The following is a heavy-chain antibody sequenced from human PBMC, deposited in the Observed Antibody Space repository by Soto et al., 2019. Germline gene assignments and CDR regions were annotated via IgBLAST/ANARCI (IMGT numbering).Heavy chain of an antibody. J-gene: IGHJ3*02. Sequence: PSETLSLTCTVSGGSISSGGYYWSWIRQHPGKGLEWIGYIYYSGSTYYNPSLKSRVTISVDTSKNQFSLKLSSVTAADTAVYYCARGVSGVLRYFDWFHDDAFDIWGQGTMVSVSS. CDR2: IYYSGST. V-gene: IGHV4-31*03. CDR3: ARGVSGVLRYFDWFHDDAFDI. CDR1: GGSISSGGYY. D-gene: IGHD3-9*01.